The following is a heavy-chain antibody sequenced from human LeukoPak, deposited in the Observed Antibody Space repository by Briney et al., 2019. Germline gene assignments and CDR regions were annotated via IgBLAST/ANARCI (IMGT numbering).Heavy chain of an antibody. V-gene: IGHV1-69*05. CDR1: GGTFSSYA. Sequence: SVKVSCKASGGTFSSYAISWVRQAPGQGLEWMGRIIPIFGTANYAQKFQGRVTITTDESTSTAYMELSSLRSEDTAVYYCARDPGHSSGWYGYYYYMDVWGKGTTVTVSS. CDR3: ARDPGHSSGWYGYYYYMDV. D-gene: IGHD6-19*01. J-gene: IGHJ6*03. CDR2: IIPIFGTA.